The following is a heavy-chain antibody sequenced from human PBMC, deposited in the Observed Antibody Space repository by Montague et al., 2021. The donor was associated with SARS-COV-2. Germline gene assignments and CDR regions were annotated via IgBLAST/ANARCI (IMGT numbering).Heavy chain of an antibody. Sequence: SETLSLTCAVSGGSITGFSWSWVRHPAGKGMEWIGRVITSGTTNYCPSPRSRVTMSVDTSKNQFSLNLNSVIAAATAIYYCARTPTRPLSLDSWGREPWSPSPQ. CDR1: GGSITGFS. CDR2: VITSGTT. D-gene: IGHD6-6*01. J-gene: IGHJ4*02. V-gene: IGHV4-4*07. CDR3: ARTPTRPLSLDS.